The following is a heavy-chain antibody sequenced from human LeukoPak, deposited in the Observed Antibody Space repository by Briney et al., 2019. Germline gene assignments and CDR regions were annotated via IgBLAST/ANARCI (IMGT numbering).Heavy chain of an antibody. Sequence: GGSLRHSCAASGFTFSTYVMTWVCQAPGKRMGWVSAVSGSGGSTFYAGSVKGRFTISRDNSNNTLYLQMNSLRAEDTAVYHCAKGRTPDYWGQGTLVTVSS. V-gene: IGHV3-23*01. CDR3: AKGRTPDY. CDR1: GFTFSTYV. D-gene: IGHD2-15*01. J-gene: IGHJ4*02. CDR2: VSGSGGST.